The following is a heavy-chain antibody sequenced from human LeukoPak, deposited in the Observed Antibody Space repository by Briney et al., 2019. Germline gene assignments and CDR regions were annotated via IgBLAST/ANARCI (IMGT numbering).Heavy chain of an antibody. V-gene: IGHV3-53*04. CDR2: IYSGGST. CDR1: GLTVSSNY. Sequence: GGSLRLSCAASGLTVSSNYMSWVRQAPGKGLEWVSVIYSGGSTYYADSVKGRFTISRHNSKNTLYLQMNSLRAEDTAVYYCAREPSYYYYGMDVWGQGATVTVSS. CDR3: AREPSYYYYGMDV. J-gene: IGHJ6*02.